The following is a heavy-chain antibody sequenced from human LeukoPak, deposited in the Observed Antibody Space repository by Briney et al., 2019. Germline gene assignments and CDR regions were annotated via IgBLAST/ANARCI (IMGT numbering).Heavy chain of an antibody. D-gene: IGHD3-3*01. V-gene: IGHV3-11*01. CDR3: ARDRHILEWLFKLHY. CDR2: ISNTGNTI. Sequence: GGSLRLSCAASGFACSDYYMSWMRQAPGKGLEWVSYISNTGNTIYYADSVKGRFTISRDNAKNLLYLQMNSPRAEDTAVYYCARDRHILEWLFKLHYWGQGTLVTVSS. CDR1: GFACSDYY. J-gene: IGHJ4*02.